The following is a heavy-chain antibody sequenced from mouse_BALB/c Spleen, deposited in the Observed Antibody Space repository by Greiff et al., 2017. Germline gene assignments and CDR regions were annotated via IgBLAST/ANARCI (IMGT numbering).Heavy chain of an antibody. CDR1: GFSLTSYG. D-gene: IGHD2-14*01. CDR2: IWSDGST. CDR3: ARQGRYDDYYAMDY. V-gene: IGHV2-6-2*01. J-gene: IGHJ4*01. Sequence: VKLVESGPDLVAPSQSLSITCTVSGFSLTSYGVHWVRQPPGKGLEWLVVIWSDGSTTYNSALKSRLSISKDNSKSQVFLKMNSLQTDDTAMYYCARQGRYDDYYAMDYWGQGTSVTVSS.